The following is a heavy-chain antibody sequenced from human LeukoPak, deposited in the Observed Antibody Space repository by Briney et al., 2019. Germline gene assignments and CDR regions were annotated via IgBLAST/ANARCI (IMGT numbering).Heavy chain of an antibody. CDR3: ARLKPANYDFWSGYYTIWFDP. D-gene: IGHD3-3*01. V-gene: IGHV1-8*01. CDR2: MNPNSGNT. Sequence: ASVKVSCKASGYTFTSYDINWVRQATGQGLEWMGWMNPNSGNTGYAQKFQGRVTMTRNTSISTAYMELSSLRSEDTAVYYCARLKPANYDFWSGYYTIWFDPWGQGTLVTVSS. CDR1: GYTFTSYD. J-gene: IGHJ5*02.